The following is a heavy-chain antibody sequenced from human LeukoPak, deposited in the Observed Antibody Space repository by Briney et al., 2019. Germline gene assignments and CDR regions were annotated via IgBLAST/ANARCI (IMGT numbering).Heavy chain of an antibody. V-gene: IGHV3-23*01. D-gene: IGHD3-10*01. CDR3: AKCPYTDYGSGRPPFMDV. Sequence: PWGSLTLTCAASGFTFSNYSMSWVRQPPGRGLDWVSSLSDSGSSNYYPDFVKGRFTSSRDNCQNTLYLQMDGLRVEDTAKYYGAKCPYTDYGSGRPPFMDVWGQGTTVAVSS. CDR1: GFTFSNYS. J-gene: IGHJ6*02. CDR2: LSDSGSSN.